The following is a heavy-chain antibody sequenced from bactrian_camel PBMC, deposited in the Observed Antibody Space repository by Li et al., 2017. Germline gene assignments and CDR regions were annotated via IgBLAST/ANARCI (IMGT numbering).Heavy chain of an antibody. CDR1: GFTFSWYG. V-gene: IGHV3S40*01. Sequence: VQLVESGGGLVQPGGSLRLSCAASGFTFSWYGMNWVRQAPGKGLEWVSTISASGGTTIYADSVKGRFTISRDNAKNMVYLQMNSLKPEDTAVHYCVTVRYYGMNFWGKGTQVTVS. CDR2: ISASGGTT. J-gene: IGHJ7*01.